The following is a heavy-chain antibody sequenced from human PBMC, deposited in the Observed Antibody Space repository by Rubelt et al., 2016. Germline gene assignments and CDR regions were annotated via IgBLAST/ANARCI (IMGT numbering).Heavy chain of an antibody. CDR3: ARGWELGDYYYYGMDV. CDR1: GYTFSSHY. D-gene: IGHD1-26*01. V-gene: IGHV1-46*01. Sequence: QVQLVQSGAEVKKPGSSVKVSCKASGYTFSSHYMHWVRQAPGQGLERMGIIDPSGGSTSYAQKFQGRVTMTRDTSTSTVYMELSSMRSEDTAVYDCARGWELGDYYYYGMDVWGQGTTVTVSS. CDR2: IDPSGGST. J-gene: IGHJ6*02.